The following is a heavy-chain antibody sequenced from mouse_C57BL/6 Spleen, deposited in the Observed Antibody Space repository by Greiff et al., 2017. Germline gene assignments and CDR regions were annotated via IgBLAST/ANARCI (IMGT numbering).Heavy chain of an antibody. Sequence: QVQLQQSGAELARPGASVKLSCKASGYTFTSYGISWVKQRTGQGLEWIGEVYPRSGNTYYNDKFEGTATLTADKSSSTAYMELRSLTSEDSAVYFCARSIYDYDAYYYAMDYWGQGTSVTVSS. CDR3: ARSIYDYDAYYYAMDY. CDR2: VYPRSGNT. CDR1: GYTFTSYG. D-gene: IGHD2-4*01. V-gene: IGHV1-81*01. J-gene: IGHJ4*01.